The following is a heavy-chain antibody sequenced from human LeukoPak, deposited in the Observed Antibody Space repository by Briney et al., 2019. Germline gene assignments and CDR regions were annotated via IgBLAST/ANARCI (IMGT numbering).Heavy chain of an antibody. CDR2: ISGSGGST. CDR3: AKGFWSGYYLFDY. J-gene: IGHJ4*02. Sequence: GGSLRLSCAASGFTFTSYAMSWVRQAPGKGLEWVSAISGSGGSTYYADSVKGRFTISRDNSKNTLYLQMNSLRAEDTAVYYCAKGFWSGYYLFDYWGQGTLVTVSS. CDR1: GFTFTSYA. V-gene: IGHV3-23*01. D-gene: IGHD3-3*01.